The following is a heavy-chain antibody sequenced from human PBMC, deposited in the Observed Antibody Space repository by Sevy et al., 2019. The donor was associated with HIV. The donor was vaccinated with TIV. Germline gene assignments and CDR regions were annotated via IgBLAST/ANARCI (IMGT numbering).Heavy chain of an antibody. V-gene: IGHV5-51*01. D-gene: IGHD3-10*01. CDR2: IFSADSDT. CDR1: GYSFTSYW. CDR3: ATSIAPGSDAFDF. Sequence: GESLKISCKASGYSFTSYWIGWVRQMPGKGLEWMGIIFSADSDTRYSPSFLGQVIMSVDESISTAYLQWRSLKASDTAMYYCATSIAPGSDAFDFWGQGTMVTVSS. J-gene: IGHJ3*01.